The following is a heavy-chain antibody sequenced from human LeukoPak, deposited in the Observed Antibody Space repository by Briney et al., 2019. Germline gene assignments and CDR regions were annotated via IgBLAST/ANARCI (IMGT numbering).Heavy chain of an antibody. CDR3: ARVAPHRRLAVSGLVYFDY. D-gene: IGHD2-21*01. CDR2: INPSGGST. Sequence: ASVKVSCKASGYTFTSYGISWVRQAPGQGLEWMGIINPSGGSTSYAQKLQGRVTMTTDTSTNTAYMELRSLRSDDTAVYYCARVAPHRRLAVSGLVYFDYWGQGTLVTVSS. J-gene: IGHJ4*02. V-gene: IGHV1-18*01. CDR1: GYTFTSYG.